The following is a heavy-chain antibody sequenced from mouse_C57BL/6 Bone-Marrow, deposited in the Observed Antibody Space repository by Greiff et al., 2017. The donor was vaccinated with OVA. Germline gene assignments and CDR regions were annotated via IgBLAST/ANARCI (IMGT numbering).Heavy chain of an antibody. CDR3: ARGLWDLYYFDY. Sequence: VKLQQPGAELVKPGASVKMSCKASGYTFTSYWITWVKQRPGQGLEWIGDIYPGSGSTNYNEKFKSKATLTVDTSSSTAYMQLSSLTSEDSAVYYCARGLWDLYYFDYWGQGTTLTVSS. J-gene: IGHJ2*01. CDR1: GYTFTSYW. V-gene: IGHV1-55*01. D-gene: IGHD4-1*01. CDR2: IYPGSGST.